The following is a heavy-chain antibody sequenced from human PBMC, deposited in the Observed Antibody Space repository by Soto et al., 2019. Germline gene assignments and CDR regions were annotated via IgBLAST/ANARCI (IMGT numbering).Heavy chain of an antibody. J-gene: IGHJ4*02. D-gene: IGHD3-10*01. CDR2: INHSGST. CDR3: ARGNHPNYYGSGSYYKY. CDR1: GGSFSGYY. Sequence: KPSETLSLTCAVHGGSFSGYYWSWIRQPPGKGLEWIGEINHSGSTNYNPSLKSRVTISVDTSKNQFSLKLSSVTAADTAVYYCARGNHPNYYGSGSYYKYWGQGTLVTVSS. V-gene: IGHV4-34*01.